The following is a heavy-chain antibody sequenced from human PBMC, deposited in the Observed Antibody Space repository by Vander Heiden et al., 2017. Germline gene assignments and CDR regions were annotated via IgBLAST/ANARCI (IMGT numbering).Heavy chain of an antibody. J-gene: IGHJ6*02. Sequence: QVQLVQSGAEVKKPGASVKVSCTASGYTFTSYGSGWVRQAPGQGLEWRGWISAYNGNTNYAQKLQGRVTMTTDTSTSTAYMELRSLRSDDTAVYYCARDRPIPGHYYYGMDVWGQGTTVTVSS. V-gene: IGHV1-18*01. CDR1: GYTFTSYG. CDR3: ARDRPIPGHYYYGMDV. CDR2: ISAYNGNT. D-gene: IGHD6-6*01.